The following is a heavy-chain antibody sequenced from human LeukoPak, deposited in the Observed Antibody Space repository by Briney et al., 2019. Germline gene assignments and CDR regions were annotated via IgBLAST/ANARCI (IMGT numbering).Heavy chain of an antibody. V-gene: IGHV4-4*07. J-gene: IGHJ5*02. CDR2: IYTSGST. CDR3: ASQLQYWTSRWFDP. CDR1: GGSISSYY. D-gene: IGHD4-11*01. Sequence: SETLSLTCTVSGGSISSYYWSWIRQPAGKGLEWIGRIYTSGSTNYNPSHKSRVTISVDTSKNQFSLKLSSVTAADTAVYYCASQLQYWTSRWFDPWGQGTLVTVSS.